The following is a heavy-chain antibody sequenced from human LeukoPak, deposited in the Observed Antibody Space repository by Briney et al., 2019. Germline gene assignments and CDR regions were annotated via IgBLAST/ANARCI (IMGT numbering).Heavy chain of an antibody. CDR3: GTKANSGYDWADAFDI. D-gene: IGHD5-12*01. CDR2: IIPILGIA. J-gene: IGHJ3*02. Sequence: SVKVSCKASGGTFSSYAISWVRQAPGQGLEWMGRIIPILGIANYAQKFQGRVTITADKSTSTAYMELSSLRSEDTAVYYCGTKANSGYDWADAFDIWGQGTMVTVSS. V-gene: IGHV1-69*04. CDR1: GGTFSSYA.